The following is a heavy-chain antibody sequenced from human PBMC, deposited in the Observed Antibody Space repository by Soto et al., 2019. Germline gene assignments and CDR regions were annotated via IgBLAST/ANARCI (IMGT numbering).Heavy chain of an antibody. CDR1: GFTFSSYS. V-gene: IGHV3-48*02. J-gene: IGHJ6*02. Sequence: GGSLRLSCAASGFTFSSYSMNWVRQAPGKGLEWVSYISSSSTIYYADSVKGRFTISRDNAKNSLYLQMNSLRDEYTALYDCARAPGGGSFLSYYYDGMDVWGQGTTVTVSS. D-gene: IGHD1-26*01. CDR2: ISSSSTI. CDR3: ARAPGGGSFLSYYYDGMDV.